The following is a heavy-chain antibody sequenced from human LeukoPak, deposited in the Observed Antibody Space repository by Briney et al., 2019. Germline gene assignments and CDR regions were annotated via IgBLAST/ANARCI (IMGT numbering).Heavy chain of an antibody. V-gene: IGHV4-31*03. CDR2: IYYSGST. J-gene: IGHJ6*03. Sequence: KSSQTLSLTCTVSGGSISSGGYYWSWIRQHPGKGLEWIGYIYYSGSTYYNPSLKSRVTISVDTSKNQFSLKLSSGTAADTAVYYCARVRKTVTTLTRYYYYMDVWGKGTTVTVSS. CDR1: GGSISSGGYY. CDR3: ARVRKTVTTLTRYYYYMDV. D-gene: IGHD4-11*01.